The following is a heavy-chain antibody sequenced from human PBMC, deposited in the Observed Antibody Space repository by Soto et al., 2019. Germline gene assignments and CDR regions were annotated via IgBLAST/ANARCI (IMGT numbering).Heavy chain of an antibody. CDR3: ARGVAPYYFAY. CDR2: INAGNGNT. Sequence: ASVKVSWKASGYTFTSYAMHWVRQAPGQRLEWMGWINAGNGNTKYSQKFQGRVTITRDTSASTAYMELSSLRSEDTAVYYCARGVAPYYFAYWGQGTLVTVSS. J-gene: IGHJ4*02. V-gene: IGHV1-3*01. D-gene: IGHD2-15*01. CDR1: GYTFTSYA.